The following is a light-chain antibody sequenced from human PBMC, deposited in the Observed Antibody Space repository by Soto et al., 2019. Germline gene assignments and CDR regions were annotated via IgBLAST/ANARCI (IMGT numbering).Light chain of an antibody. CDR2: EVN. V-gene: IGLV2-18*01. CDR3: SLYISGSTYV. CDR1: SSDVGSYNR. Sequence: QSVLTQPPSVSGSPGQSVTISCTGTSSDVGSYNRLSWYQQPPGTAPKLIMYEVNTRPSGVPDHFSGSKSGSTASLTISGLQAEDEADYYCSLYISGSTYVFGTGTKVTVL. J-gene: IGLJ1*01.